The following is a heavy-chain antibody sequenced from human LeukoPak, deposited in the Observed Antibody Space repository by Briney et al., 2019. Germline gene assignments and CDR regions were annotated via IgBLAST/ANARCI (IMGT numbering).Heavy chain of an antibody. J-gene: IGHJ4*02. D-gene: IGHD3-22*01. CDR1: VFTFDDYG. CDR3: ARVGSSGYYYHVDY. V-gene: IGHV3-20*04. Sequence: PGGSLGLSCAASVFTFDDYGMSWVRHAPGGGLEWVSGIYWNGRSMGYPDSLTGRYTISRDHAKNSVYLHMNSLRADDTALYYCARVGSSGYYYHVDYWGQGTLVTVSS. CDR2: IYWNGRSM.